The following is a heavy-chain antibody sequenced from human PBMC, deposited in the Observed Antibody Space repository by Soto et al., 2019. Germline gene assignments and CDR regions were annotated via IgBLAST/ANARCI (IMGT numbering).Heavy chain of an antibody. CDR3: ARHGGHDSSGDYHYYYSGTEV. CDR2: IDTSDSYT. CDR1: GDKFITHG. V-gene: IGHV5-10-1*01. Sequence: SQRVWQRVAGDKFITHGVSRVRKIPGKDLEWMGRIDTSDSYTNYSPSFQGHVTISADKSISTAYLQWSSLKASDTAMYYCARHGGHDSSGDYHYYYSGTEVWGQGSTVTVSS. J-gene: IGHJ6*02. D-gene: IGHD3-22*01.